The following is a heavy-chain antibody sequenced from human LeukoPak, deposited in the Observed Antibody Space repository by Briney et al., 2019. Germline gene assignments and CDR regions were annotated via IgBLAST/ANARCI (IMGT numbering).Heavy chain of an antibody. V-gene: IGHV1-18*01. Sequence: ASVKVSCKASGYTFTSYGISWVRQAPGQGLEWMGWISAYNGNTNYAQKLQGRVTMTTDTSTSTAYMELRSLRSDDTAVYYCARDRGFLGYCSSTSCRLDAFDIWGQGTMVTVSS. D-gene: IGHD2-2*01. CDR2: ISAYNGNT. CDR3: ARDRGFLGYCSSTSCRLDAFDI. CDR1: GYTFTSYG. J-gene: IGHJ3*02.